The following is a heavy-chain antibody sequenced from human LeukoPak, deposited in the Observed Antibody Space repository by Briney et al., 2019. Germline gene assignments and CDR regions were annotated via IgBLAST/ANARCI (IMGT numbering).Heavy chain of an antibody. CDR1: GGSISTYY. Sequence: SETLSLTRTISGGSISTYYWTWIRQPAGKGLEWIGRISSSGGTDYNPSLQSRVTMSVDSSKNQFSLKLSSMTAADTAVYYCAREGRSATNGYWGQGTLVTVSS. CDR3: AREGRSATNGY. D-gene: IGHD3-16*01. J-gene: IGHJ4*01. V-gene: IGHV4-4*07. CDR2: ISSSGGT.